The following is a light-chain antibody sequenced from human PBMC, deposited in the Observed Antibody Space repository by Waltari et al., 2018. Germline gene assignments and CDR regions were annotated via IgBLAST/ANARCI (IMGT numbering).Light chain of an antibody. CDR3: QQYDTYPWT. CDR2: KAS. Sequence: DIQMTQSPSTLSASVGDRVTITCRASQNIKIWLTWYQQKPEKAPNILNYKASRLQSWVPSRFSGSGSGTEFALTINSLQPDDFATYYCQQYDTYPWTFGHGTKVEIK. J-gene: IGKJ1*01. V-gene: IGKV1-5*03. CDR1: QNIKIW.